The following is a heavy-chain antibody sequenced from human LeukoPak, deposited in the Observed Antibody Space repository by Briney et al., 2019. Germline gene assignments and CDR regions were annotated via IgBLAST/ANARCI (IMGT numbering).Heavy chain of an antibody. CDR3: ARDPGGYDSWDY. J-gene: IGHJ4*02. V-gene: IGHV3-74*01. CDR1: GFTFRSYW. CDR2: INPDGSST. Sequence: GGSLRLSCAASGFTFRSYWMHWVRQAPGKGLVWVSRINPDGSSTSYADSVKGRFTISRDNAKNSLYLQMNSLRAEDTAVYYCARDPGGYDSWDYWGQGTLVTVSS. D-gene: IGHD5-12*01.